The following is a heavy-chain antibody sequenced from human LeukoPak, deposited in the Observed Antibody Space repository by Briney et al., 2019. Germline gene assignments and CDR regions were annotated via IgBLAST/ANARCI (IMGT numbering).Heavy chain of an antibody. Sequence: KFGESLKISCKGSGYSFTSYWIGWVRQMPGKGLEWMGIIYPGDSDTRYSPSFQGQVTISADKSISTAYLQWSSLKASDTAMYYCARGYCSGGSCYSLWFDPWGQGTLVTVSS. CDR2: IYPGDSDT. J-gene: IGHJ5*02. CDR1: GYSFTSYW. V-gene: IGHV5-51*01. D-gene: IGHD2-15*01. CDR3: ARGYCSGGSCYSLWFDP.